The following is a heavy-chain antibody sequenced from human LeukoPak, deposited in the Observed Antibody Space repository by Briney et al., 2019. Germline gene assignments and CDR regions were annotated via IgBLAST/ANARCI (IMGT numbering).Heavy chain of an antibody. CDR2: IYSGGST. V-gene: IGHV3-53*01. D-gene: IGHD2-8*02. Sequence: GGSLRLSCAASGFTVSSNYMSWVRQAPGKGLEWVSVIYSGGSTYYADSVKGRVTISRDNSKNTLYLQMKSLRAEDTAIYYCATYRQVLLPFESWGQGTLVTVSS. CDR1: GFTVSSNY. J-gene: IGHJ4*02. CDR3: ATYRQVLLPFES.